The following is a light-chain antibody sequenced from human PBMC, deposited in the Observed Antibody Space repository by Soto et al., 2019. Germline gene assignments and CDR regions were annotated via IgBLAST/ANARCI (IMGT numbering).Light chain of an antibody. V-gene: IGKV3-15*01. Sequence: EIVMTQSPATLSVSPGERATLSCRASQSVSSNLAWYQQKPGQVPTLLIYVASTRATGVPARFNGSGSGTEFTLTICSLQSEDFAVYYCQQYNNWPPTFGGGTKVEIK. CDR1: QSVSSN. J-gene: IGKJ4*01. CDR2: VAS. CDR3: QQYNNWPPT.